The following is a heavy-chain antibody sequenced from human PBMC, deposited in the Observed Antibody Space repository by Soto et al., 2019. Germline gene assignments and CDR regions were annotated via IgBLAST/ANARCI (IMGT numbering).Heavy chain of an antibody. CDR2: VYYSGST. Sequence: SETLSLTCTVSGGSISSGDYYWGWIRQPPGKGLEWIGYVYYSGSTYNNPSLKSRVTISVDTAKNQCSLKLSSVTAADTAVYYWARGLMYYGSGSSGYMDVWGQGTTVTVSS. J-gene: IGHJ6*02. CDR3: ARGLMYYGSGSSGYMDV. CDR1: GGSISSGDYY. D-gene: IGHD3-10*01. V-gene: IGHV4-30-4*01.